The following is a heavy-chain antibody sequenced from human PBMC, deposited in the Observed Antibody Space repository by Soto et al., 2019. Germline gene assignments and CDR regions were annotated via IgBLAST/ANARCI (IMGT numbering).Heavy chain of an antibody. J-gene: IGHJ4*02. CDR3: AKAPYMITFGGVIVGYYFDY. CDR2: ISGSGGST. Sequence: VQLLESGGGLVQPGGSLRLSCAASGFTFSSYAMSWVRQAPGKGLEWVSAISGSGGSTYYADSVKGRFTIPRDNSKNTLYLQMNSLRAEDTAVYYCAKAPYMITFGGVIVGYYFDYWGQGTLLTVSS. V-gene: IGHV3-23*01. CDR1: GFTFSSYA. D-gene: IGHD3-16*02.